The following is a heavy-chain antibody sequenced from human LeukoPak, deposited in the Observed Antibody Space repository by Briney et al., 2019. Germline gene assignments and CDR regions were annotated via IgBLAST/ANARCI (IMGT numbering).Heavy chain of an antibody. Sequence: PGRSLRLSCAASGFTFSSYAMHWVRQAPGKGLEWVAVISYDGSNKYYADSVKGRFTISRDNSKNTLYLQMNSLRAEDTAVYYCARVMYYYGSGSDEGHDYWGQGTLVTVSS. CDR2: ISYDGSNK. J-gene: IGHJ4*02. CDR3: ARVMYYYGSGSDEGHDY. CDR1: GFTFSSYA. V-gene: IGHV3-30-3*01. D-gene: IGHD3-10*01.